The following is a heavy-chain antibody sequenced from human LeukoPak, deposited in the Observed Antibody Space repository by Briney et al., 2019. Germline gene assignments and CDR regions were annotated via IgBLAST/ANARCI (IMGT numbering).Heavy chain of an antibody. Sequence: GASVNVSCKASGYTFTGYYMHWVRQAPGQGLEWMGRINPNSGGTNYAQKFQGRVTMTRVTSISTAYMELSRLRSDDTAVYYCALGEAVAGTDPPGYWGQGTLVTVSS. V-gene: IGHV1-2*06. CDR3: ALGEAVAGTDPPGY. CDR2: INPNSGGT. D-gene: IGHD6-19*01. J-gene: IGHJ4*02. CDR1: GYTFTGYY.